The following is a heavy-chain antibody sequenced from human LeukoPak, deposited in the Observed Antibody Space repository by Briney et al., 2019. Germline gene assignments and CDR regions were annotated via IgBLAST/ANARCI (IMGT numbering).Heavy chain of an antibody. Sequence: ASVKVSCKASGHTFTGYYMNWVRQAPGQGLEWMGWINPNSGGTNYAQKFQGRVTMTRDTSISTAYMELSRLRSDDTAVYYCVREMRDIVVVVAAIWFDPWGQGTLVTVSS. V-gene: IGHV1-2*02. D-gene: IGHD2-15*01. CDR2: INPNSGGT. J-gene: IGHJ5*02. CDR1: GHTFTGYY. CDR3: VREMRDIVVVVAAIWFDP.